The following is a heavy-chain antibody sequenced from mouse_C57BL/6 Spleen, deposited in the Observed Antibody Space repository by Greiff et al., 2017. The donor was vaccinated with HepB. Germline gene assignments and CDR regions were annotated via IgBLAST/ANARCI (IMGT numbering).Heavy chain of an antibody. D-gene: IGHD2-5*01. Sequence: EVKLVESGPELVKPGASVKIPCKASGYTFTDYNMDWVKQSHGKSLEWIGDINPNNGGTIYNQKFKGKATLTVDKSSSTAYMELRSLTSEDTAVYYCARSAYYSNFDWGQGTLVTVSA. J-gene: IGHJ3*01. CDR2: INPNNGGT. CDR1: GYTFTDYN. CDR3: ARSAYYSNFD. V-gene: IGHV1-18*01.